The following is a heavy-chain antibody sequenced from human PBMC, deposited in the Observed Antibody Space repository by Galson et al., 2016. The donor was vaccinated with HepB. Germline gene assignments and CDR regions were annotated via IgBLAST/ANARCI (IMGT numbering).Heavy chain of an antibody. CDR1: GFTLSSYW. V-gene: IGHV3-7*01. J-gene: IGHJ3*02. CDR3: VRDSGLCSGGSCYGDAFDI. D-gene: IGHD2-15*01. Sequence: SLRLSCAASGFTLSSYWMTWVRQAPGKGLEWVANIKQDGIEKYHADSVGGRFTISRDNTKDSLYLQMSDLRAEDTAVYYCVRDSGLCSGGSCYGDAFDIWGQGTMVTVSS. CDR2: IKQDGIEK.